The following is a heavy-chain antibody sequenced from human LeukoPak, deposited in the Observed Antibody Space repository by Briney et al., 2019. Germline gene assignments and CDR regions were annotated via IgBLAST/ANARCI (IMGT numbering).Heavy chain of an antibody. J-gene: IGHJ4*02. V-gene: IGHV3-21*01. D-gene: IGHD6-19*01. CDR1: VFTLSSYS. CDR3: AMAQAVAGDY. Sequence: GGALRLSCAPSVFTLSSYSMNWVRQAPREGREWVSSISSSISYIYYADSVKGRFTISRDNAKNSLYLQMNRLRAEDTAVYYCAMAQAVAGDYWGQGTLVTVSS. CDR2: ISSSISYI.